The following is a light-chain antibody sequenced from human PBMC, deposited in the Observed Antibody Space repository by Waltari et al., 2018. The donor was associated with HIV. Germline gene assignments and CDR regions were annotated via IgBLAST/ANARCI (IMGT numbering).Light chain of an antibody. CDR2: DVS. CDR1: NSDVGGYNY. V-gene: IGLV2-14*01. CDR3: SSYTSSSTVV. Sequence: QSALTQPASVSGSPGQSITISCTGTNSDVGGYNYVSWYQQYPGKAPKLMIYDVSNRPSGVANRFSASKSGKTASLTISGLQAEDEADYYCSSYTSSSTVVFGGGTKLTVL. J-gene: IGLJ2*01.